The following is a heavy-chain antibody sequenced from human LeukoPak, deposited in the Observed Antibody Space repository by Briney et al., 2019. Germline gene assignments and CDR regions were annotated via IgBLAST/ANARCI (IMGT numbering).Heavy chain of an antibody. CDR3: AKGLYDYALDV. V-gene: IGHV3-23*01. Sequence: PGGSLRHSCAASGFTFRNYAMTWVRQAPGKGLDWVALIGARDGRTYYADPVKGRFTISRDNFKNTLYLQMNSLRAEDTAIYYCAKGLYDYALDVWGQGTAVTVSS. J-gene: IGHJ6*02. CDR1: GFTFRNYA. CDR2: IGARDGRT.